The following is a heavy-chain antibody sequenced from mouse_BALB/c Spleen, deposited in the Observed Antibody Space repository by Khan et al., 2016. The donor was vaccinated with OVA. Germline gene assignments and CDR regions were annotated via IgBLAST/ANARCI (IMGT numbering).Heavy chain of an antibody. CDR2: INTYTGET. V-gene: IGHV9-3-1*01. CDR1: GFTFTNYG. Sequence: QVQLKQSGPELKKPGETVQISCKASGFTFTNYGMNWVRQAPGKGLKWMGWINTYTGETTFTDDFKGRFAFSLETSASTAYLQINSLKNEDTARYFWARVGYSGTMDFWGQGTSVTVSS. D-gene: IGHD2-14*01. CDR3: ARVGYSGTMDF. J-gene: IGHJ4*01.